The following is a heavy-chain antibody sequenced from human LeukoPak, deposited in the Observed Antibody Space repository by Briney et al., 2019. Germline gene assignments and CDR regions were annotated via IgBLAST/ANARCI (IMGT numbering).Heavy chain of an antibody. Sequence: GGSLRLSCAASGFTFSGYGMHWVRQAPGKGLEWVSAISGSGGSTYYADSVKGRFTISRDNSKNTLYLQMNSLRAEDTAVYYCAKRRGMWGWGAFDIWGQGTMVTVSS. V-gene: IGHV3-23*01. CDR1: GFTFSGYG. CDR2: ISGSGGST. D-gene: IGHD3-16*01. J-gene: IGHJ3*02. CDR3: AKRRGMWGWGAFDI.